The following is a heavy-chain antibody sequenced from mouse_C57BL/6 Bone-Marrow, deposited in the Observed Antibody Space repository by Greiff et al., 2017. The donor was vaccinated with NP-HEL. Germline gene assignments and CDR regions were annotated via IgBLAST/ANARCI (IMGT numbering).Heavy chain of an antibody. Sequence: EVKLMESGPGLVKPSQSLSLTCSVTGYSITSGYYWNWIRQFPGNKLEWMGYISYDGSNNYNPSLKNRISITRDTSKNQFFLKLNSVTTEDTATYYCARDEGSYDGYLRAWFAYWGQGTLVTVSA. V-gene: IGHV3-6*01. CDR3: ARDEGSYDGYLRAWFAY. D-gene: IGHD2-3*01. CDR2: ISYDGSN. J-gene: IGHJ3*01. CDR1: GYSITSGYY.